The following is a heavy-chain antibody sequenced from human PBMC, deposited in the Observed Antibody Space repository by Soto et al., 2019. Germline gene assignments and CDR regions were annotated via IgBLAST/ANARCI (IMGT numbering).Heavy chain of an antibody. CDR3: ARHSRRSSGWYGDY. Sequence: PGESLKISCKASVYGFTGYWIGWVRQLPGKGLEWMGTIYPGDSDTRYSPSFQGQVTISADKAITTAYLQWSSLKASDTAMYYCARHSRRSSGWYGDYWGQGTPVTVSS. CDR1: VYGFTGYW. D-gene: IGHD6-19*01. V-gene: IGHV5-51*01. J-gene: IGHJ4*02. CDR2: IYPGDSDT.